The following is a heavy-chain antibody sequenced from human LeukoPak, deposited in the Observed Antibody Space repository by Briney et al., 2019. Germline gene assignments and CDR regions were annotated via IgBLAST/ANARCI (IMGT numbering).Heavy chain of an antibody. J-gene: IGHJ6*02. V-gene: IGHV1-69*13. D-gene: IGHD2-2*01. CDR2: ITPMFGTA. CDR1: GGTFSSYA. Sequence: SVTVSCTASGGTFSSYAISWVRQAPGQGLEWMGGITPMFGTANYAQKFQGRVTITADESTSTAYMEVSSLRSEDTAVYYCARVYCSSTSCYLGYYYGMDVWGQGTTVTVSS. CDR3: ARVYCSSTSCYLGYYYGMDV.